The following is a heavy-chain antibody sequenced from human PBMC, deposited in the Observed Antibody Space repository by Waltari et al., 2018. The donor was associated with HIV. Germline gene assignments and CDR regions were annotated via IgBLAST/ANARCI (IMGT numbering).Heavy chain of an antibody. D-gene: IGHD3-22*01. V-gene: IGHV4-34*01. Sequence: QVHLQQWGAGLLKPSETLSLTCAVYGGSFIDYYWAWVRQPAGKGLWWIGEINHIRSTTYNSSLQTRVTISVETSKNQFSLRLRSVTAADAAVYYCARGGAYDTSRYYFDSWGQGTQVTVSS. CDR2: INHIRST. CDR3: ARGGAYDTSRYYFDS. CDR1: GGSFIDYY. J-gene: IGHJ4*02.